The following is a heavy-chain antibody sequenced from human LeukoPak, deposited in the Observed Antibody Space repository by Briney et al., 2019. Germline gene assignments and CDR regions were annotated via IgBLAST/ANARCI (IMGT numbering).Heavy chain of an antibody. CDR2: ISSSSSYI. D-gene: IGHD4-23*01. V-gene: IGHV3-21*01. CDR1: GFTFSSYS. J-gene: IGHJ4*02. Sequence: PGGSLSLSCAASGFTFSSYSMNWVSQAPGKGLEWVSSISSSSSYIYYADSVKGRFTISRDNSKNTLYLQMNSLRPEDTAVNYCAKEITMVVTNPNWGQGTLVTVSS. CDR3: AKEITMVVTNPN.